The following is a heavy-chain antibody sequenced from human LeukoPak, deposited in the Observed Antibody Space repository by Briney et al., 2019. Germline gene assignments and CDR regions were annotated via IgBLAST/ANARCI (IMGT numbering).Heavy chain of an antibody. D-gene: IGHD3-10*01. V-gene: IGHV1-2*02. J-gene: IGHJ3*02. Sequence: ASVKVACKTSGYTFTDYNIHWVRQAPGQGLEWMGWISPHSGDTDYPQKFQGRVTMTRDTSITTAYMEVNSLRSDDTAVYYCARGRSYGSGNAGTFDIWGPGTVVTVSS. CDR2: ISPHSGDT. CDR3: ARGRSYGSGNAGTFDI. CDR1: GYTFTDYN.